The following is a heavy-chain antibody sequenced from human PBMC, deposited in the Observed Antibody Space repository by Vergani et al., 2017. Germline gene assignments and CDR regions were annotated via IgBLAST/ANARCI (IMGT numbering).Heavy chain of an antibody. V-gene: IGHV2-70*01. J-gene: IGHJ5*02. CDR2: IDWDDDK. D-gene: IGHD1-26*01. CDR3: ARSGSYTDWFDP. CDR1: GFSLSTSGMC. Sequence: QVTLRESGPALVKPTQTLTLTCTFSGFSLSTSGMCVSWIRQPPGKALEWLALIDWDDDKYYSTSLKTRPTISKDTSKNQVVLTMTNMDPVDTATYYCARSGSYTDWFDPWGQGTLVTVSS.